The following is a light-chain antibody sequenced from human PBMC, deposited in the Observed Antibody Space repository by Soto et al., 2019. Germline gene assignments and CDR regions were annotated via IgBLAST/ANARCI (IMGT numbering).Light chain of an antibody. Sequence: DIQMTQSPSSLSASVGDRFTITFRASQSVTTYLHWYQQKAGEAPKLLIYAISNLQSGVSSRFSGSGSGTDFSLTINTLQPEDFATYYCQQGYSTPWTFGQGTKVDI. CDR2: AIS. J-gene: IGKJ1*01. V-gene: IGKV1-39*01. CDR3: QQGYSTPWT. CDR1: QSVTTY.